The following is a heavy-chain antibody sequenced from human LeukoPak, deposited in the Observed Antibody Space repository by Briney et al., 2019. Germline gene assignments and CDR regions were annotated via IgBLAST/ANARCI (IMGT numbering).Heavy chain of an antibody. Sequence: GGSLRLSCAASGFIFSNYWMDRVRQGPGEGPEWVANINQRGSEKYYVDSVRGRFTISRDNAKNSLDLQMNSLRVEDTAIYYCARLVVPPGNRGWYYEHWGQGTLVTVSS. D-gene: IGHD2-2*01. CDR1: GFIFSNYW. J-gene: IGHJ4*02. V-gene: IGHV3-7*03. CDR2: INQRGSEK. CDR3: ARLVVPPGNRGWYYEH.